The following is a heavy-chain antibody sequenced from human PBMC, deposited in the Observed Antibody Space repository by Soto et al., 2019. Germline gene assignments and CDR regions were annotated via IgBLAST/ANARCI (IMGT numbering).Heavy chain of an antibody. Sequence: PGECLKISCKGSGYGFTTYWIAWVRQMPGKGLEWMGIIYPGDSDTRHSPSFQGQVTISADKSISTAYLQWSSLKASDTAMYYCARPAAAGRYYYYYGMDVWGQGTAVTVSS. CDR1: GYGFTTYW. D-gene: IGHD6-13*01. CDR3: ARPAAAGRYYYYYGMDV. CDR2: IYPGDSDT. J-gene: IGHJ6*02. V-gene: IGHV5-51*01.